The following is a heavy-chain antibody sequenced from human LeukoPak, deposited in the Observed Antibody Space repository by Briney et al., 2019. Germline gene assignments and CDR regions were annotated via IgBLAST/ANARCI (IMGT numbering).Heavy chain of an antibody. CDR2: TYYRSQQWHS. J-gene: IGHJ4*02. V-gene: IGHV6-1*01. Sequence: SQPLSLTCAISGDSVSSNGASWNWIRQSPSRGLEWLGRTYYRSQQWHSDFAPSVKGRITLNPDTSKNQFSLQLNSVTPEDTAVYYCGRETDFGVVTNWGQGTLVTVSS. CDR3: GRETDFGVVTN. CDR1: GDSVSSNGAS. D-gene: IGHD3-3*01.